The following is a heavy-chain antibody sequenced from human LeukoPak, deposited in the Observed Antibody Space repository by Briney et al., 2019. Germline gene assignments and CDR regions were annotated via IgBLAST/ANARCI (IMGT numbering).Heavy chain of an antibody. D-gene: IGHD3-22*01. CDR3: ARVGATTYYYDSSGYCLDY. J-gene: IGHJ4*02. Sequence: GGSLRLSCAASGFTFSSYWVSWVRQAPGKGLEWVANIKQDGSEKYYVDFVKGRFTISGDNAKNSLYLQMNSLRAEDTAVYYCARVGATTYYYDSSGYCLDYWGQGTLVTVSS. V-gene: IGHV3-7*01. CDR2: IKQDGSEK. CDR1: GFTFSSYW.